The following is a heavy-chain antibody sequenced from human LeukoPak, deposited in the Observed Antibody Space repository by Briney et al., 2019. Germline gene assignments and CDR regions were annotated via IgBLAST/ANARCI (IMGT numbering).Heavy chain of an antibody. J-gene: IGHJ4*02. CDR1: GGTFSSYA. D-gene: IGHD6-19*01. Sequence: ASVKVSCKASGGTFSSYAISWVRQAPGQGLEWMGGIIPIFGTANYAQKFQGRVTITADESTSTAYMELSSLRSEDTAVYYCARGRMAGTYVFDSWGQGTLVTVSS. CDR3: ARGRMAGTYVFDS. CDR2: IIPIFGTA. V-gene: IGHV1-69*13.